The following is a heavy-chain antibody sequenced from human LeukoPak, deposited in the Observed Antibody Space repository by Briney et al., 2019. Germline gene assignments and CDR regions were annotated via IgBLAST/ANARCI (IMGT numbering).Heavy chain of an antibody. CDR2: IIPIFGTA. CDR1: GGTFSSYA. Sequence: SVKVSCKASGGTFSSYAISWVRQAPGQGLEWMGRIIPIFGTANYAQKFQGRVTITTDESTSTAYTELSSLRSEDTAVYYCASGSRNYYDSSGTYYFDYWGQGTLVTVSS. D-gene: IGHD3-22*01. CDR3: ASGSRNYYDSSGTYYFDY. V-gene: IGHV1-69*05. J-gene: IGHJ4*02.